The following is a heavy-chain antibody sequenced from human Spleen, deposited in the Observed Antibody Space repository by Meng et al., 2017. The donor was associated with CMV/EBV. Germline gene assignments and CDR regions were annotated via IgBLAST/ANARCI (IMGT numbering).Heavy chain of an antibody. CDR3: ARGRYCSGGSCYLFDY. V-gene: IGHV1-46*01. CDR1: GYTFTSYY. Sequence: ASVKVSCKASGYTFTSYYIHWVRQAPGQGLEWLGIINPSGGSTSYALQFQRRVTMTKDTSTSTVYMELSSLRSEDTAVYYCARGRYCSGGSCYLFDYWGQGTLVTVSS. J-gene: IGHJ4*02. CDR2: INPSGGST. D-gene: IGHD2-15*01.